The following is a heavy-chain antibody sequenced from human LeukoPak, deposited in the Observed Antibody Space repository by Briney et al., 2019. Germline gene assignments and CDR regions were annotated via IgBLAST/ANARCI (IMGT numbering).Heavy chain of an antibody. CDR3: ASRKLGNDY. D-gene: IGHD7-27*01. CDR1: GGSLSSSHSY. V-gene: IGHV4-39*07. J-gene: IGHJ4*02. CDR2: ISNSGTT. Sequence: SETLSLTCTVSGGSLSSSHSYWVWIRQPPGKGQEWIGSISNSGTTYYNPSLKSRVTISVDTSKNQFSLKLISVTAADTAVYYCASRKLGNDYWGQGTLVTVSS.